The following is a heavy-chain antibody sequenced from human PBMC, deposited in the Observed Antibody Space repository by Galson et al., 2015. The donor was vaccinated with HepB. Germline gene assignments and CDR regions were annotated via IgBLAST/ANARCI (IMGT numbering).Heavy chain of an antibody. CDR1: GFTFDDYG. Sequence: LRLSCAASGFTFDDYGMSWVRQAPGKGLEWVSGINWNGGSTGYADSVKGRFTISRDNAKNSLYLQMNSLRAEDTALYYCARADYGDAINAFDIWGQGTMVTVSS. CDR2: INWNGGST. J-gene: IGHJ3*02. CDR3: ARADYGDAINAFDI. D-gene: IGHD4-17*01. V-gene: IGHV3-20*04.